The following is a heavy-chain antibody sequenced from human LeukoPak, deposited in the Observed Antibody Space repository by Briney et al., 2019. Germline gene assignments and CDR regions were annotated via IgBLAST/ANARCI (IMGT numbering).Heavy chain of an antibody. D-gene: IGHD3-10*01. CDR3: ARHREEGGYYGSGSYSNGMDV. V-gene: IGHV4-39*01. J-gene: IGHJ6*02. CDR1: GGSISSSSYY. Sequence: SETLSLTCTASGGSISSSSYYWGWIRQPPGKGLEWIGSIYYSGSTYYNPSLKSRVTISVDTSKNQFSLKLSSVTAADTAVYYCARHREEGGYYGSGSYSNGMDVWGQGTTVTVSS. CDR2: IYYSGST.